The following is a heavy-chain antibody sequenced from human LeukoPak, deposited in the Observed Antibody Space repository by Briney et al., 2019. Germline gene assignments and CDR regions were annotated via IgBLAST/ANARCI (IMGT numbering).Heavy chain of an antibody. CDR1: GFTVSSNY. CDR3: ARQAASAYYFGSGNWFDP. V-gene: IGHV4-39*07. CDR2: IYYSGST. Sequence: GSLRLSCAASGFTVSSNYMSWVRQPPGKGLEWIGSIYYSGSTYYNPSLKSRVTISVDTSKNQFSLKLSSVTAADTAVYYCARQAASAYYFGSGNWFDPWGQGTLVTVSS. D-gene: IGHD3-10*01. J-gene: IGHJ5*02.